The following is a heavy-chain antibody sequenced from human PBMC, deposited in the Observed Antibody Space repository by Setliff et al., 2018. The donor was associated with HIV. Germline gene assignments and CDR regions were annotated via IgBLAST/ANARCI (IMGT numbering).Heavy chain of an antibody. D-gene: IGHD3-22*01. CDR3: ARARTDHYDRGRRSHYYIDV. J-gene: IGHJ6*03. V-gene: IGHV1-8*02. CDR2: MNPGSRNT. CDR1: GYTFTNYD. Sequence: GSVKVSCKPSGYTFTNYDINWVRQAAGQGLEWMGWMNPGSRNTGYAQRLEGSVTMALDTSISTAYMELNNVKFEDTAVYYCARARTDHYDRGRRSHYYIDVWARGATVTVSS.